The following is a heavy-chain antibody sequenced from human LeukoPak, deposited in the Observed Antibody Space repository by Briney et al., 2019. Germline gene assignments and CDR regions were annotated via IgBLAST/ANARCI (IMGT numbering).Heavy chain of an antibody. Sequence: SGPTLVNPTQTLTLTCSFSGFLLSTSGMCVSWIRQPPGKAREWLARIDWDDDKYYSTSLKTTLTISKHTSKHQVVLTLTNMDPVDTATYYCARTRYDFWSGYGYYFDYWGQGTLVTVSS. CDR3: ARTRYDFWSGYGYYFDY. J-gene: IGHJ4*02. V-gene: IGHV2-70*11. CDR2: IDWDDDK. D-gene: IGHD3-3*01. CDR1: GFLLSTSGMC.